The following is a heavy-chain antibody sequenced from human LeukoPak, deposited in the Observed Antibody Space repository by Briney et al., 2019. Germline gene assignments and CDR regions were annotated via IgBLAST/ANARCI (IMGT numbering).Heavy chain of an antibody. CDR2: INAYTGNT. J-gene: IGHJ6*03. D-gene: IGHD3-22*01. V-gene: IGHV1-18*01. Sequence: ASVKVSCKASGYTFSNYGISWVRQAPGQGLESMGWINAYTGNTNFAQKVQGRVTMTTDTSTSTAYMEVRSLRSDDTAVYYCARDATYYYDSSGYYYGGSLDYYYYYYMDVWGKGTTVTVSS. CDR3: ARDATYYYDSSGYYYGGSLDYYYYYYMDV. CDR1: GYTFSNYG.